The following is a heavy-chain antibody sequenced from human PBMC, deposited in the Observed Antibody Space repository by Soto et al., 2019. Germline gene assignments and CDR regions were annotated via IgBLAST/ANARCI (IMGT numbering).Heavy chain of an antibody. CDR2: IGTAGDT. CDR3: ARGVVVAATSYADYFDY. D-gene: IGHD2-15*01. CDR1: GFTFSSFD. Sequence: EVQLVESGGGLVQPGGSLRLSCAASGFTFSSFDMHWVRQPTGKGLEWVSAIGTAGDTYYPGSVKGRFTISRDNAKNTLYLQMNSLRAEDTAVYYCARGVVVAATSYADYFDYWGQGTLVTVSS. V-gene: IGHV3-13*01. J-gene: IGHJ4*02.